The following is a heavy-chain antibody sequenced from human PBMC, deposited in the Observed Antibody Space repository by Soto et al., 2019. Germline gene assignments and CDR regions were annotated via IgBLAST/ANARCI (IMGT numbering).Heavy chain of an antibody. Sequence: QVQLLQSGAEVKKPGASVKVSCKASGYTFTSYYMHWVRQAPGQGLEWMGIINPSGGSTSYAQKFQRRVSMTRDTSTRTGYMELSSLTTEDTAGYYCARAIVVVPAALPVYQSYYYMDVWGKGTTVTVSS. CDR1: GYTFTSYY. V-gene: IGHV1-46*03. CDR2: INPSGGST. J-gene: IGHJ6*03. D-gene: IGHD2-2*01. CDR3: ARAIVVVPAALPVYQSYYYMDV.